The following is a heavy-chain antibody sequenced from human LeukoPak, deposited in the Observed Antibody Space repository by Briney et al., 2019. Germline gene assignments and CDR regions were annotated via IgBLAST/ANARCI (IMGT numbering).Heavy chain of an antibody. V-gene: IGHV3-23*01. CDR1: GFTFSSYA. J-gene: IGHJ4*02. CDR2: ISGSGAST. Sequence: GGSLRLSCAASGFTFSSYAMSWVRQAPGKGLEWVSTISGSGASTYYADSVKGRFTISRDNSKNTLYLQMNSLRAEDTAVYYRAKVGVAGPFDYWGQGTLVTVSS. CDR3: AKVGVAGPFDY. D-gene: IGHD6-19*01.